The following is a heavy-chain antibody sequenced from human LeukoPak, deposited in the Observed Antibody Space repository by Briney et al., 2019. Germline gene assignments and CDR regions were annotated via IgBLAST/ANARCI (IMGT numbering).Heavy chain of an antibody. Sequence: GGSLRLSCVASGFSFSSYAINWVRQAPGKGLEWVAVIWYDGSNEYYADSVKGRFTISRDNSKNTVYLQMNSLRAEDTAVYYCARWYNYDRSGSPDYWGQGTLVTVSS. CDR2: IWYDGSNE. D-gene: IGHD3-22*01. CDR1: GFSFSSYA. J-gene: IGHJ4*02. CDR3: ARWYNYDRSGSPDY. V-gene: IGHV3-33*08.